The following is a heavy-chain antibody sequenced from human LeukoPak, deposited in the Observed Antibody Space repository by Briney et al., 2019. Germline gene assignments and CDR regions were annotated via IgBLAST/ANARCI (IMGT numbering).Heavy chain of an antibody. V-gene: IGHV4-39*07. CDR1: GGSISSYY. J-gene: IGHJ4*02. CDR3: VGGYFDWLGFL. CDR2: IYYSGST. D-gene: IGHD3-9*01. Sequence: SETLSLTCTVSGGSISSYYWTWIRQPPGKGLEWIGSIYYSGSTYYNPSLKSRVTISVDTSKNQFSLKLSSVTAADTAVYYCVGGYFDWLGFLWGQGTLVTVSS.